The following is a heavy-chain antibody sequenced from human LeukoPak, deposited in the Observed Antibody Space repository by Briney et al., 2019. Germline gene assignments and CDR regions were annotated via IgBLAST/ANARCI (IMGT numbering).Heavy chain of an antibody. D-gene: IGHD3-3*01. Sequence: GGSLRLSCAASGFTFSSYGMHWVRRGPGKGLEWVAFIRYDGSNKYYGDSVKGRFTISRDNSKNTLYLQMNSLRAEDTAVYYCAKGSKGVVFTRDHYMDVWGKGTTVTISS. CDR2: IRYDGSNK. J-gene: IGHJ6*03. CDR1: GFTFSSYG. V-gene: IGHV3-30*02. CDR3: AKGSKGVVFTRDHYMDV.